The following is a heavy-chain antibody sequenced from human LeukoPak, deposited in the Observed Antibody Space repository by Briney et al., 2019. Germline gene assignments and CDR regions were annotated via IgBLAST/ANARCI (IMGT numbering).Heavy chain of an antibody. CDR1: GGSISSYY. CDR3: ARHVKAGELLFYYYYYMDV. D-gene: IGHD1-26*01. J-gene: IGHJ6*03. CDR2: IYTSGST. Sequence: SETLSLTCTVSGGSISSYYWSWIRQPPGEGLEWIGYIYTSGSTNYNPSLKSRVTISVDTSKNQFSLKLSSVTAADTAVYYCARHVKAGELLFYYYYYMDVWGKGTTVTVSS. V-gene: IGHV4-4*09.